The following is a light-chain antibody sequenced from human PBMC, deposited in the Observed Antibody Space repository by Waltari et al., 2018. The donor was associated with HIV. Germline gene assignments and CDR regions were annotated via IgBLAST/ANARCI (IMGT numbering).Light chain of an antibody. CDR2: DAS. CDR3: QQCSAST. V-gene: IGKV3-11*01. J-gene: IGKJ5*01. Sequence: EIVLTQSPATLSLSPGEGDTLSCRASQSVRNSLAWLQQKPGQAPRLLIYDASNRATGIAARFSGSGSGTDFTLTISSLEPEDFVVYYCQQCSASTFGQGTRLEIK. CDR1: QSVRNS.